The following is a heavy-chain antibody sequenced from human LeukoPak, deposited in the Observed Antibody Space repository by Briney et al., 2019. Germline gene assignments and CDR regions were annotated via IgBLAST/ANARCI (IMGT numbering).Heavy chain of an antibody. D-gene: IGHD2-2*01. Sequence: GGSLRLSCVASGFTFSDYSMSWVRQAPGKGLEWVSSISYSSSYIYYADSVKGRFTISRDNAKNSLYLQMNSLRAEDTAVYYCARVSDQLLSSYFDYWGQGTLVTVSS. V-gene: IGHV3-21*01. CDR1: GFTFSDYS. CDR2: ISYSSSYI. J-gene: IGHJ4*02. CDR3: ARVSDQLLSSYFDY.